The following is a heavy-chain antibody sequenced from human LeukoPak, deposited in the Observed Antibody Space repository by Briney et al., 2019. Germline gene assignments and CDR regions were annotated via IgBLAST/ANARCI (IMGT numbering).Heavy chain of an antibody. V-gene: IGHV4-39*01. CDR3: ARMELSGLIGY. CDR2: IYYSGRT. CDR1: GGSISSSSYY. Sequence: SETLSLTCTVSGGSISSSSYYWGWIRQPPGKGLKWIGSIYYSGRTYYNPSLKSRVTISVDTSKNQFSLKLSSVTAADTAVYYCARMELSGLIGYWGQGTLVTVSS. J-gene: IGHJ4*02. D-gene: IGHD1-7*01.